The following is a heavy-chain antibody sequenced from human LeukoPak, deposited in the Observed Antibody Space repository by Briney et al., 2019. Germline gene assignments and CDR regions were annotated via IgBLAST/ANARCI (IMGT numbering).Heavy chain of an antibody. CDR3: TRERKSGIAAFDY. J-gene: IGHJ4*02. CDR2: IWYDGINK. V-gene: IGHV3-33*01. D-gene: IGHD6-13*01. Sequence: GGSLRLSCAASGFTFSSYGMHWVRQAPGKGLEWVAVIWYDGINKFHADSVKGRFTISRDNSKNTVYLQMNSLRAEDTAVYYCTRERKSGIAAFDYWGQGTLVTVSS. CDR1: GFTFSSYG.